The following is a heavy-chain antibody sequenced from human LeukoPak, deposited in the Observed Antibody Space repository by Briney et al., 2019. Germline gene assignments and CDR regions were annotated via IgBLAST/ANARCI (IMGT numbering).Heavy chain of an antibody. V-gene: IGHV4-38-2*01. J-gene: IGHJ5*02. CDR1: GYSISSGYY. CDR2: VYHSGST. D-gene: IGHD3-22*01. Sequence: TSETLSLTCAVSGYSISSGYYWGRIRQPPGKGLERIGRVYHSGSTYHNPPLKSRVTISVDTTKNQFSLKLSSVSAADTAVYYCARHGNYYDTSQSDPWGQGTLVTVSS. CDR3: ARHGNYYDTSQSDP.